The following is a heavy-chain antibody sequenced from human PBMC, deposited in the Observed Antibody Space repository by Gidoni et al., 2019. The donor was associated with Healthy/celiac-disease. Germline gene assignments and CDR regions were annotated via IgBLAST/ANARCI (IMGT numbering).Heavy chain of an antibody. D-gene: IGHD4-17*01. CDR2: IYYSGST. V-gene: IGHV4-39*01. J-gene: IGHJ5*02. Sequence: QLQLQESGPGLVKPSETLSLTCTVSGGSISSSSYYWGWIRQPPGKGLEWIGSIYYSGSTYYNPSLKSRVTISVDTSKNQFSLKLSSVTAADTAVYYCARHGSNYGDYGDWFDPWGQGTLVTVSS. CDR1: GGSISSSSYY. CDR3: ARHGSNYGDYGDWFDP.